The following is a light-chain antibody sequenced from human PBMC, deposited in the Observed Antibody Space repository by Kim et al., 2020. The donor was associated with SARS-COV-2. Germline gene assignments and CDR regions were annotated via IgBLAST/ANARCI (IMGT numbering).Light chain of an antibody. Sequence: LGQTVRITCQGATLKTTYASWYQQKPGQAPVVVIHGDNNRPSGIPDRFSGSNSEDTASLTITGAQAEDEADYYCGSRDSSGKHLRVFGGGTQLTVL. CDR3: GSRDSSGKHLRV. CDR2: GDN. V-gene: IGLV3-19*01. CDR1: TLKTTY. J-gene: IGLJ3*02.